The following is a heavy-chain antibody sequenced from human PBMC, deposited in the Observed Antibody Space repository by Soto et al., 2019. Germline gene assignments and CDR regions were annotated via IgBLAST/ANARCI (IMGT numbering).Heavy chain of an antibody. Sequence: EVQLLESGGGLVQPGGSLRLSCAASGFPFSTSAMNWVRQAPGKGLEWVSIISGNSEAAHYAESVKGRFTSSRDKSKNTLYLQMNSLRAEDTAGYYCGKYSGAYPVYNGLNVWGHGTTVTVSS. CDR3: GKYSGAYPVYNGLNV. D-gene: IGHD1-26*01. V-gene: IGHV3-23*01. J-gene: IGHJ6*02. CDR1: GFPFSTSA. CDR2: ISGNSEAA.